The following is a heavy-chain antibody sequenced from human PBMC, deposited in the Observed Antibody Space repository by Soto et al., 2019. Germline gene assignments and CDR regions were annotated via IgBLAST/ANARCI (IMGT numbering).Heavy chain of an antibody. CDR3: ARGKGDFGYYYYYYMDV. J-gene: IGHJ6*03. CDR2: INHSGST. Sequence: SETLSLTCAVYGGSFSGYYWSWIRQPPGKGLEWIGEINHSGSTNYNPSLKSRVTISVDTSKNQFSLKLSSMTAADTAVYYCARGKGDFGYYYYYYMDVWGKGTTVTVSS. CDR1: GGSFSGYY. D-gene: IGHD3-3*01. V-gene: IGHV4-34*01.